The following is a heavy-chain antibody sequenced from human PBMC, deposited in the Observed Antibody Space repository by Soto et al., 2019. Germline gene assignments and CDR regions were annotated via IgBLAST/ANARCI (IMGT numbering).Heavy chain of an antibody. CDR2: INTDGSIR. CDR3: ASPLGLGY. V-gene: IGHV3-74*01. D-gene: IGHD1-26*01. CDR1: GFPFSSHW. J-gene: IGHJ4*02. Sequence: GSLRLSCAASGFPFSSHWMHWVRQPPGKGLVWVSRINTDGSIRIYADSVKGRFTISRDNAKNTLYLQMNSLRAEDTAVYYCASPLGLGYWGQGTLV.